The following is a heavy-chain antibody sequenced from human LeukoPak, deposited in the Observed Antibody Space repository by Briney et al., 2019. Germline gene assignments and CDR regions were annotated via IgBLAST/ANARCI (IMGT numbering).Heavy chain of an antibody. CDR3: ARVGERWLQFSYFDY. D-gene: IGHD5-24*01. Sequence: ASVKVSCKASGYTFTSYYMHWVRQAPGQGLEWMGIINPSGGSTSYAQKFQGRVTMTRDTSTSTVYMELSSLRSEDTAVYYCARVGERWLQFSYFDYWGQGTLVTASS. J-gene: IGHJ4*02. V-gene: IGHV1-46*01. CDR2: INPSGGST. CDR1: GYTFTSYY.